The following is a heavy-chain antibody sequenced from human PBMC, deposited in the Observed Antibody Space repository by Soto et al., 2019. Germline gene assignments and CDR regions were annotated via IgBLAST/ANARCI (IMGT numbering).Heavy chain of an antibody. V-gene: IGHV3-23*01. CDR2: ISDSGGST. CDR1: GFTFSSYD. J-gene: IGHJ4*02. D-gene: IGHD3-22*01. CDR3: ARVSVENYYDSSGPQNY. Sequence: GVLRLSCAASGFTFSSYDMSWVRQAPGKGLEWVSGISDSGGSTNYADSVKGRFTISRDNSKNTLYLQVNSLRAEDTAVYYCARVSVENYYDSSGPQNYWGQGTLVTVSS.